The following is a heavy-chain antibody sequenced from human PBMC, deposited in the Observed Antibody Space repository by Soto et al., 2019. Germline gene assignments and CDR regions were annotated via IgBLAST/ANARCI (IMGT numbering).Heavy chain of an antibody. CDR1: GDSVSSNSAA. J-gene: IGHJ6*02. D-gene: IGHD3-10*01. V-gene: IGHV6-1*01. CDR3: ARWSYYGSGSSYYGMDV. Sequence: SQTLSLTCAISGDSVSSNSAAWNWIRQSPSRGLEWLGRTYYRSKWYNDYAVSVKSRITINPDTSKNQFSLQLNSVTPEDTALYYCARWSYYGSGSSYYGMDVWGQGTTVTVSS. CDR2: TYYRSKWYN.